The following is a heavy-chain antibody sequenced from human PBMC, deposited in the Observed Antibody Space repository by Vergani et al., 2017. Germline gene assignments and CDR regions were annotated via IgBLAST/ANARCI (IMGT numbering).Heavy chain of an antibody. D-gene: IGHD3-3*01. CDR1: GGTFSSYA. CDR3: AKAITIFGVVISYYYYMDV. V-gene: IGHV1-69*01. J-gene: IGHJ6*03. CDR2: INPIFGTA. Sequence: QVQLVQSGAEVKKPGSSVKVSCKASGGTFSSYAISWVRQAPGQGLEWMGGINPIFGTANYAEKFQGRVTITADESTSTAYMGLSSLRSEDTAVYYCAKAITIFGVVISYYYYMDVWGKGTTVTVSS.